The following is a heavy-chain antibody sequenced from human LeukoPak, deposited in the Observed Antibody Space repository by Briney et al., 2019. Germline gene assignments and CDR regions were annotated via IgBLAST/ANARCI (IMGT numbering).Heavy chain of an antibody. Sequence: GGSLSPSWAAAASTFTNYSITWVRQAAGRGLEWVSSIGASGDHTLYADSVKGRFTISRDNSKNTLYLQMNSLRVDDTAVYYCTKTQGDYSTTWYNWFDPWGQGTLVTVSS. CDR2: IGASGDHT. CDR1: ASTFTNYS. D-gene: IGHD2-2*01. V-gene: IGHV3-23*01. CDR3: TKTQGDYSTTWYNWFDP. J-gene: IGHJ5*02.